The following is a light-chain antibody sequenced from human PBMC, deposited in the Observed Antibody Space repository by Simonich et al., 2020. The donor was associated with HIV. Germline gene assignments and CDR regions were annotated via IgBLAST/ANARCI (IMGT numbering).Light chain of an antibody. J-gene: IGKJ3*01. CDR2: AAS. Sequence: DIQLTQSPSFLSASVGDRVTITCRASQDISIYLAWYQQKPGEAPKLLIYAASTLQSGVPSRFSGSGSGTDFTLTISSLQPEDFATYYCQQSYSFQFTFGPGTKVDIK. V-gene: IGKV1-9*01. CDR3: QQSYSFQFT. CDR1: QDISIY.